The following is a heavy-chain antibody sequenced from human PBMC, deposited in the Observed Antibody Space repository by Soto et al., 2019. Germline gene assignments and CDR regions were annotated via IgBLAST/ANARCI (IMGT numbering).Heavy chain of an antibody. Sequence: PGGSLRLSCAASGFTFSSYDMHWVRQATGKGLEWVSAIGTAGDPYYPGSVKGRFTISRENAKNSLYLQMNSLRAGDTAVYYCARFTYASSGYHYGMDVWGQGTTVTVSS. CDR2: IGTAGDP. D-gene: IGHD3-22*01. CDR1: GFTFSSYD. J-gene: IGHJ6*02. CDR3: ARFTYASSGYHYGMDV. V-gene: IGHV3-13*05.